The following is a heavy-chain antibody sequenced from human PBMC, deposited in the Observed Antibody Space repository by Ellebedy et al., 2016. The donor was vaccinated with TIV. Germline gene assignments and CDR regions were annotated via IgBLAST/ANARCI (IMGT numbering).Heavy chain of an antibody. D-gene: IGHD3-3*01. CDR2: IGSGGGQT. J-gene: IGHJ6*02. CDR3: ARDPSYGTIFGVPPSAYYYFAMDV. V-gene: IGHV3-21*01. CDR1: GFSFSAYS. Sequence: PGGSLRLSCAASGFSFSAYSMNWVRQAPGQGLEWVSFIGSGGGQTYYTDPLKGRFTISRDNAKNSLYLQMNNLRAEDTAVYYCARDPSYGTIFGVPPSAYYYFAMDVWGQGTTVTVSS.